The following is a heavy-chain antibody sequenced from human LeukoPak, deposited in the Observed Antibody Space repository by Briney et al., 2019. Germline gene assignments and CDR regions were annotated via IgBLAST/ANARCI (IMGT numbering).Heavy chain of an antibody. J-gene: IGHJ5*02. V-gene: IGHV1-18*01. CDR3: ARDRQHVDIVASGIDP. CDR1: GYTFTSYG. D-gene: IGHD5-12*01. CDR2: ISAYNGNT. Sequence: ASVTVSCTASGYTFTSYGISWVRQAPGQGLEWMGWISAYNGNTNYAQKLQGRVTMTTDTSTSTAYMELRSLRSDDTAVYYCARDRQHVDIVASGIDPWGQGTLVTVSS.